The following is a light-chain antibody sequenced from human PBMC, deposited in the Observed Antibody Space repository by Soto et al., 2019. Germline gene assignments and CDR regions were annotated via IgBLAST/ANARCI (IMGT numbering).Light chain of an antibody. J-gene: IGKJ4*01. CDR3: QQYSRYSIT. Sequence: DIQMTQSPSTLSASVGDRVTITCRASQSVSHWLAWYQQKPGKAPTVLISQASSLESGVPPRFSGSGSGTEFTLTISSLQPDDFATYYCQQYSRYSITFGGGTKVEIK. V-gene: IGKV1-5*03. CDR2: QAS. CDR1: QSVSHW.